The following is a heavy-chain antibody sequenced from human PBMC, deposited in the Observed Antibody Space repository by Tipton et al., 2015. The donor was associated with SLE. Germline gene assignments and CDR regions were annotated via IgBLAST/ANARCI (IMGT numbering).Heavy chain of an antibody. CDR2: IYYSGST. J-gene: IGHJ4*02. D-gene: IGHD7-27*01. Sequence: TLSLTCTVSGGSISSYYWSWIRQHPGKGLEWIGYIYYSGSTYYNPSLKSRVTISVDTSKNQFSLKLSSVTAADTAVYYCARVGTARSYDYWGQGTLVTVSS. V-gene: IGHV4-31*03. CDR3: ARVGTARSYDY. CDR1: GGSISSYY.